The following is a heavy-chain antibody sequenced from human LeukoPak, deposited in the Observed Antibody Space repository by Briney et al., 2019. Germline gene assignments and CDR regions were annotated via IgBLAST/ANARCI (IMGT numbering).Heavy chain of an antibody. CDR1: GGSISSGGYY. D-gene: IGHD3-10*01. V-gene: IGHV4-30-2*01. J-gene: IGHJ4*02. CDR2: IYHSGST. Sequence: SETLSLTCTVSGGSISSGGYYRSWIRQPPGKGLEWIGYIYHSGSTYYNPSLKSRVTISVDRSKNQFSLKLSSVTAADTAVYYCAGKDSYFDYWGQGTLVTVSS. CDR3: AGKDSYFDY.